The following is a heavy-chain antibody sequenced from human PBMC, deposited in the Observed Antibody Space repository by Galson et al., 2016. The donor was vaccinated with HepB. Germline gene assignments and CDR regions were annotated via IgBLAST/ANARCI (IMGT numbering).Heavy chain of an antibody. CDR2: IYWSDDQ. CDR3: AHTPPVYLEYYFDY. CDR1: GFSLSTSGVG. J-gene: IGHJ4*02. V-gene: IGHV2-5*01. Sequence: PALVKPTQTLTLTCTFSGFSLSTSGVGVGWIRQPPGKALEWLALIYWSDDQRDSPSLKSRLTITKDTSKNQVVLTMTNMDPVDTATYFCAHTPPVYLEYYFDYWGQGTLVTVSS. D-gene: IGHD3-16*02.